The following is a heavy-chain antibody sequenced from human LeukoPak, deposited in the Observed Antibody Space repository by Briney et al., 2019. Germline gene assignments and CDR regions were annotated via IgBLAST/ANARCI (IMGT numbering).Heavy chain of an antibody. CDR1: GGSIGSITYY. V-gene: IGHV4-39*01. CDR3: ARSIDRVAYNFGY. CDR2: LHYSGST. J-gene: IGHJ4*02. Sequence: SETLSLTCSASGGSIGSITYYWAWIRQPPGKGLEWIGSLHYSGSTDYNPSLKSRVTVSVDMSKNQFSLKLTSVTAADTAVYYCARSIDRVAYNFGYWGQGTLVTVSS. D-gene: IGHD5-24*01.